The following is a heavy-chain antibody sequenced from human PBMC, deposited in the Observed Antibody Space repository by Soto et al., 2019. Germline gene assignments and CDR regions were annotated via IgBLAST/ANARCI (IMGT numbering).Heavy chain of an antibody. CDR3: ARESPSSQWLLTRYFDY. CDR2: ISGGGETI. Sequence: EVQLVESGGDLVQPGGSLRLSCAASRFTFSDYSMNWVRQAPGKGLEWVSYISGGGETIYYADSVRGRFTISRDNAKKSLFLQMNSLRDEDTAVYYCARESPSSQWLLTRYFDYWGQGTLVTVSS. D-gene: IGHD6-19*01. J-gene: IGHJ4*02. CDR1: RFTFSDYS. V-gene: IGHV3-48*02.